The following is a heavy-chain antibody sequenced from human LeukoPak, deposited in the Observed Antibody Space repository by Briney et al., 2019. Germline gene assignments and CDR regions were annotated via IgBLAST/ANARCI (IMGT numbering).Heavy chain of an antibody. CDR2: ISAYNGRT. D-gene: IGHD1-26*01. Sequence: ASVKVSCKASGYTFTSSYINWVRQAPGQRLEWMGWISAYNGRTNYAQKFQGRVAMTTDSSTSTAYMDLTSLRSDDTAVYYCARGGTYYPCIDYWGQGTLVTVSS. CDR3: ARGGTYYPCIDY. J-gene: IGHJ4*02. V-gene: IGHV1-18*01. CDR1: GYTFTSSY.